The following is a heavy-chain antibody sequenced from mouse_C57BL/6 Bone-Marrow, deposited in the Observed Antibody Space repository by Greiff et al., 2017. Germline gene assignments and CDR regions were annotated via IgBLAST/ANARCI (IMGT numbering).Heavy chain of an antibody. CDR1: GYTFTSYG. Sequence: QVQLQQSGAELARPGASVKLSCKASGYTFTSYGISWVKQRTGQGLEWIGEIYPRSGNTYYNEKFKGKATLTADKSSSTAYMELRSLTSEDSAVYFGARSTDGSPNYYAMDYWGQGTSVTVSS. V-gene: IGHV1-81*01. CDR2: IYPRSGNT. J-gene: IGHJ4*01. CDR3: ARSTDGSPNYYAMDY. D-gene: IGHD1-1*01.